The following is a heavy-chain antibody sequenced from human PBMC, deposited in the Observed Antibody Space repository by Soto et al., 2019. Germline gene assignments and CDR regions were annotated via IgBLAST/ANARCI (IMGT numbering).Heavy chain of an antibody. V-gene: IGHV3-23*01. CDR3: VISGWYYYYGMDF. CDR2: ISGSGGST. J-gene: IGHJ6*02. Sequence: GGSLRLSCAASGFTFSSYAMSWVRQAPGKGLEWVSAISGSGGSTYYADSVKGRFTISRDNSKNTLYLQMNSLRAGDTAVYYCVISGWYYYYGMDFWCQGLTVTVSS. D-gene: IGHD6-19*01. CDR1: GFTFSSYA.